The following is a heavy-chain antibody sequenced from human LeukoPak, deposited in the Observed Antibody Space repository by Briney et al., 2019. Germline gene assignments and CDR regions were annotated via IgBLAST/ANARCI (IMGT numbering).Heavy chain of an antibody. CDR2: ISAYNGNT. V-gene: IGHV1-18*01. Sequence: ASVKVSCKASGGTFSSYAISWVRQAPGQGLEWMGWISAYNGNTNYAQKLQGRVTMTTDTSTSTAYMELRSLRSDDTAVYYRARDRWEPQDAFDIWGQGTMVTVSS. CDR3: ARDRWEPQDAFDI. J-gene: IGHJ3*02. D-gene: IGHD1-26*01. CDR1: GGTFSSYA.